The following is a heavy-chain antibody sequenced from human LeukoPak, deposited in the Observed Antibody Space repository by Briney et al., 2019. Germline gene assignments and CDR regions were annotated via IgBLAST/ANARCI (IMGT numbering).Heavy chain of an antibody. J-gene: IGHJ6*03. CDR2: ISWNSNTI. CDR3: AKDAGFYYYYYMGV. CDR1: GFIFDDYA. Sequence: PGGSLRLSCAASGFIFDDYAMQWVRGAPAKGVEGVSGISWNSNTIGYADSVKGRVTISRDNAKNSLHLQMNSLRPEDTALYYCAKDAGFYYYYYMGVWGKGTTVTIS. D-gene: IGHD3-3*01. V-gene: IGHV3-9*01.